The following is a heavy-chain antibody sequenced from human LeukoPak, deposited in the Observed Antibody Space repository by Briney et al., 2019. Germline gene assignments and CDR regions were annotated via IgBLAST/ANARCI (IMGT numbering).Heavy chain of an antibody. Sequence: GSLRLPCAASGFTFSSYEMNWVRQAPGKGLEWIGSIYYSGNTYYNPSLKSRVTISVDTSKNQFSLKLSSVTAADTAVYYCARVSGITMIVVVKHDAFDIWGQGTMVTVSS. CDR1: GFTFSSYE. V-gene: IGHV4-39*07. CDR2: IYYSGNT. D-gene: IGHD3-22*01. J-gene: IGHJ3*02. CDR3: ARVSGITMIVVVKHDAFDI.